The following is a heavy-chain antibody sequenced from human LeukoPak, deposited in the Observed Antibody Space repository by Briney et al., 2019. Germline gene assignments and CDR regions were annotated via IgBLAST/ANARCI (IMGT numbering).Heavy chain of an antibody. CDR1: GGSISSYY. Sequence: SETLSVTCTVSGGSISSYYWSWIRQPPGKGLEWIGYIYYSGSTNYNPSLKSRVTISVDTSKNQFSLKLSSVIAADTAVYYCARHFEDWGQGTLVTVSS. CDR2: IYYSGST. V-gene: IGHV4-59*08. J-gene: IGHJ4*02. CDR3: ARHFED.